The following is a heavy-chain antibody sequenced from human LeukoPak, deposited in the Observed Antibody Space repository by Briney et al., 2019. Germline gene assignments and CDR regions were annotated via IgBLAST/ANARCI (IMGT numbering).Heavy chain of an antibody. J-gene: IGHJ4*02. CDR2: ISSSGGST. Sequence: GGSLRLSCAASGFPFSTYAVTWVRQAPGKGLEWVSTISSSGGSTFYADSVKGRFTISRGNSKSTLYLQMNSLRAEDTALYYCAKIWPGDHGDFWGQGTLVTVSS. CDR1: GFPFSTYA. CDR3: AKIWPGDHGDF. D-gene: IGHD2-21*02. V-gene: IGHV3-23*01.